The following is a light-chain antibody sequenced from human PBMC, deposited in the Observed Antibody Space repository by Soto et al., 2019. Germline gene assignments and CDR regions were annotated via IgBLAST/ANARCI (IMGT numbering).Light chain of an antibody. Sequence: EIVLTQSPGTLSLSPGDSATLSCRASQSVSSSDLAWYQQKPGQAPRLLIYGASTRATGIPDRFSGSGSGTYFTLTISRLEPEDFAVYYCQQYGGSPLYTFGQGTKLEIK. J-gene: IGKJ2*01. CDR1: QSVSSSD. V-gene: IGKV3-20*01. CDR2: GAS. CDR3: QQYGGSPLYT.